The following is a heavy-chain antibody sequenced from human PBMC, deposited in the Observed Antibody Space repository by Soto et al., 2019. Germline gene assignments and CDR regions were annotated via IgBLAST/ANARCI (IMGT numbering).Heavy chain of an antibody. CDR1: GGSMSGYY. V-gene: IGHV2-70*11. CDR2: IDWDDDK. J-gene: IGHJ4*02. CDR3: ARTLTYYFDY. Sequence: TLSLTCTVSGGSMSGYYWTWIRQPPGKALEWLARIDWDDDKYYSTSLKTRLTISKDPSKNQVVLTMTNMDPVNTATYYCARTLTYYFDYWGKGTLGTASS. D-gene: IGHD1-20*01.